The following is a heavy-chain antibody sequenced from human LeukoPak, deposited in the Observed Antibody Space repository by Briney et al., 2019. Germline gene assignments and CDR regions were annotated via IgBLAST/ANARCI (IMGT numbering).Heavy chain of an antibody. D-gene: IGHD2-15*01. Sequence: SETLSLTCTVSGGSISSYYWSWIRQPPGKGLEWIGYIYYSGSTNYNPSLKSRVTISVDTSKNQFSLKLSSVTAADTAVYYCARVVQNRPYNWFDPWGQGTLVTVSS. CDR3: ARVVQNRPYNWFDP. CDR1: GGSISSYY. CDR2: IYYSGST. V-gene: IGHV4-59*08. J-gene: IGHJ5*02.